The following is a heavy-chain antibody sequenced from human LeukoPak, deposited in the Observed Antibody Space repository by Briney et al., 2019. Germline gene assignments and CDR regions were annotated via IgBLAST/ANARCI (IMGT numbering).Heavy chain of an antibody. CDR2: IKQDGSEK. V-gene: IGHV3-7*01. D-gene: IGHD3-22*01. CDR3: LRGSSGYYGHFDY. Sequence: GGSLRLSCAASGFTFSSYWMSWVRRAPGKGLEWVANIKQDGSEKYYVDSVKGRFTISRDNAKNSLYLQMNSLRAEDTAVYYCLRGSSGYYGHFDYWGQGTLVTVSS. J-gene: IGHJ4*02. CDR1: GFTFSSYW.